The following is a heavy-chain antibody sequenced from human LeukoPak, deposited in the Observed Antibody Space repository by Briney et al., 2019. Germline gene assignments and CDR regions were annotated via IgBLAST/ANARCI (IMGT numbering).Heavy chain of an antibody. V-gene: IGHV4-4*02. D-gene: IGHD6-6*01. CDR2: IYHSGST. Sequence: PSETLSLTCAVSGGSISSSNWWSWVRQPPRKGLEWIGEIYHSGSTNYNPSLKSRVTISVDTSKNQFSLKLSSVTAADTAVYYCARHVHSSSSAGWVDYWGQGTLVTVSS. J-gene: IGHJ4*02. CDR3: ARHVHSSSSAGWVDY. CDR1: GGSISSSNW.